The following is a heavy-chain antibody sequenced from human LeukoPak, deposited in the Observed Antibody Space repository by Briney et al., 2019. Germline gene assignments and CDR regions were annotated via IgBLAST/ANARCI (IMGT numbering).Heavy chain of an antibody. Sequence: GGSLRLSCAASGFTFSGSAMHWVRQASGKGLEWVGRIRSKANSYATAYAASVRGRFTISRDDSKNTAYLQMNSLKTEDTAVYYCTRLRDYYDSNWGQGTLVTVSS. CDR2: IRSKANSYAT. D-gene: IGHD3-22*01. J-gene: IGHJ4*02. CDR1: GFTFSGSA. CDR3: TRLRDYYDSN. V-gene: IGHV3-73*01.